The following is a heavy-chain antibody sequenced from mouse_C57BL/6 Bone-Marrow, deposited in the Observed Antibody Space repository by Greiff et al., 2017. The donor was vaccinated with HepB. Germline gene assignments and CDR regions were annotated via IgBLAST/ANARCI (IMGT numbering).Heavy chain of an antibody. CDR3: ARGAYGSSEEGYAIDY. V-gene: IGHV1-81*01. J-gene: IGHJ4*01. D-gene: IGHD1-1*01. CDR2: IYPRSGNT. CDR1: GYTFTSYG. Sequence: QVQLKESGAELARPGASVKLSCKASGYTFTSYGISWVKQRTGQGLEWIGEIYPRSGNTYYNEKFKGKATLTADKSSSTAYMELRSLTSEDSAVYFCARGAYGSSEEGYAIDYWGQGTSVTVSS.